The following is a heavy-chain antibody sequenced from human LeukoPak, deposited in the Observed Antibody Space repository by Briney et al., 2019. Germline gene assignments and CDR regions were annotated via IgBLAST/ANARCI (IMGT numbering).Heavy chain of an antibody. J-gene: IGHJ4*02. Sequence: SETLSLTCTVSGGSIRSSSYYWGWIRQPPGKGLEWIGEINHSGSTNYNPSLKSRVTISVDTSKNQFSLKLSSVTAADTAVYYCAGRGYSGYDSDYWGQGTLVTVSS. CDR2: INHSGST. CDR3: AGRGYSGYDSDY. V-gene: IGHV4-39*07. D-gene: IGHD5-12*01. CDR1: GGSIRSSSYY.